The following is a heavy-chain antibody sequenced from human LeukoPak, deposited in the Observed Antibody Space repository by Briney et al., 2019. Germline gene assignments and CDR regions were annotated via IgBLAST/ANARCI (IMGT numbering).Heavy chain of an antibody. D-gene: IGHD6-13*01. CDR2: IWYDGSNK. CDR3: AREQNRIAAAGLFDY. Sequence: PGGSLRLSCAASGFTFSSYGMHWVRLAPGKGLEWVAVIWYDGSNKYYADSVKGRFTISRDNSKNTLYLQMNSLRAEDTAVYYCAREQNRIAAAGLFDYWGQGTLVTVSS. CDR1: GFTFSSYG. V-gene: IGHV3-33*01. J-gene: IGHJ4*02.